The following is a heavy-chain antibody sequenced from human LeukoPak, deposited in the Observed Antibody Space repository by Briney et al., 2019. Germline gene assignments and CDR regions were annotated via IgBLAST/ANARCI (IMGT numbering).Heavy chain of an antibody. CDR2: MYAGGTT. J-gene: IGHJ5*02. CDR1: GVIVSRNF. V-gene: IGHV3-53*01. CDR3: ARGSGSGWPLDR. D-gene: IGHD6-19*01. Sequence: GGSLRLSCAASGVIVSRNFMSWVRQAPGKGLQWVAIMYAGGTTDYSESVRGRFHISRDSSNNTLSLQINSLRAADTAVYYCARGSGSGWPLDRWGQGALVTVSS.